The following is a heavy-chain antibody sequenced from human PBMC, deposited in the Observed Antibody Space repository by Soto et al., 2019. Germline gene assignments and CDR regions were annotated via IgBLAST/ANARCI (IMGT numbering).Heavy chain of an antibody. CDR1: GYTFTSYG. J-gene: IGHJ6*02. CDR2: ISAYNGDT. Sequence: ASVKVSCKASGYTFTSYGISSVRQAPGQGLEWMGWISAYNGDTNYAQKLQGRVTMTTDTSTSTAYMELRSLRSDDTAVYYCARPGGDSGTPRYYYYYGMDVWGQGTTVTVSS. CDR3: ARPGGDSGTPRYYYYYGMDV. D-gene: IGHD1-26*01. V-gene: IGHV1-18*01.